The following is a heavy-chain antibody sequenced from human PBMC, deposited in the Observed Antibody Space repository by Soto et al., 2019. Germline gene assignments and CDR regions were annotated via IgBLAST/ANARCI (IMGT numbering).Heavy chain of an antibody. D-gene: IGHD6-19*01. CDR3: AGGRIVVAGSSAYYGMDV. V-gene: IGHV1-69*01. CDR2: IIPFFGTA. J-gene: IGHJ6*02. CDR1: GGTFSTFG. Sequence: QVQLVQSGTEVKKTGSSVKVSCKASGGTFSTFGISWVRQAPGQGLEWMGGIIPFFGTARYSQKFQGRVTITADESTSTAYMELSSLRSEDTAVYFCAGGRIVVAGSSAYYGMDVWGQGTTVTVSS.